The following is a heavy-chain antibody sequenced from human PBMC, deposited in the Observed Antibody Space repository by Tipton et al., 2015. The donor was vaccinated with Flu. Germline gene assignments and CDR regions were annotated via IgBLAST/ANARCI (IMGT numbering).Heavy chain of an antibody. CDR3: ARQDCSTSTCYIDH. D-gene: IGHD2-2*02. CDR2: IYPDDSDT. CDR1: GDSFISYW. V-gene: IGHV5-51*01. J-gene: IGHJ4*02. Sequence: QLVQSGAEVKKPGESLKISCKGSGDSFISYWIGWVRQMPGKGLEWMGIIYPDDSDTRYSPSFQGQVTISADKSLNTAYLQWSSLKASDTAMYYCARQDCSTSTCYIDHWGQGTLVTVSS.